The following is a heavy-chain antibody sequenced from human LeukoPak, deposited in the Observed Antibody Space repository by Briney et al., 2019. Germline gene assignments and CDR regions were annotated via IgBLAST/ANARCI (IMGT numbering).Heavy chain of an antibody. Sequence: PGGSLRLSCAASGFTFSDYYMSWIRQAPGKGLEWVSCISSSASTIDYADSVKGRFTVSRDNAKNSLYLQMNSLRAEDTAVYYCASQGRRDGYNPLVYWGQGTLSPSPQ. CDR3: ASQGRRDGYNPLVY. D-gene: IGHD5-24*01. V-gene: IGHV3-11*01. CDR1: GFTFSDYY. CDR2: ISSSASTI. J-gene: IGHJ4*02.